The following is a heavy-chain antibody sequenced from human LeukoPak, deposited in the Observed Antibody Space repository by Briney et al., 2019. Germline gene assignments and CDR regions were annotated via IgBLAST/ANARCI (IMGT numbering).Heavy chain of an antibody. D-gene: IGHD6-13*01. CDR1: GGSISSYY. V-gene: IGHV4-59*01. CDR3: ASLNSSSWYYYYMDV. Sequence: SETLSLTCTVSGGSISSYYWSWIRQPPGKGLEWIGYIYYSGSTNYNPSLKSRVTISVVTSKNQFSLKLSSVTAADTAVYYCASLNSSSWYYYYMDVWGKGTTVTVSS. CDR2: IYYSGST. J-gene: IGHJ6*03.